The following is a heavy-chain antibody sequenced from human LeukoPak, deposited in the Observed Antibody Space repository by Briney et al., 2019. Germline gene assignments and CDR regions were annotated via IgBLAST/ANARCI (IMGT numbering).Heavy chain of an antibody. D-gene: IGHD2-2*01. V-gene: IGHV4-39*01. Sequence: PSESLSLTCTVSGGSISSSSYYWGWIRQPPGKGLEWIGSIYYSGSTYYNPSLKSRVTISVDTSKNQFSLKLSSVTAADTAVYYCARQLGYCSSTSCYADKVDYWGQGTLVTVSS. J-gene: IGHJ4*02. CDR3: ARQLGYCSSTSCYADKVDY. CDR1: GGSISSSSYY. CDR2: IYYSGST.